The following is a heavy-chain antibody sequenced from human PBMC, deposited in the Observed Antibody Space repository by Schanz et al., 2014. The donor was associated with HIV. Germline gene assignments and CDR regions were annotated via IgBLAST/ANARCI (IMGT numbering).Heavy chain of an antibody. D-gene: IGHD1-26*01. CDR2: IIPIFGTS. J-gene: IGHJ4*02. V-gene: IGHV1-69*01. CDR3: ARGLVGGGF. Sequence: QVQLVQSGAEVKKPGASVKVSCKASGYTFTDYFIHWVRQAPGQGLEWMGGIIPIFGTSNYAQKFQGRVTMTADESTTTTYMEVRSLRSDDTAVYYCARGLVGGGFWGQGTLVTVSS. CDR1: GYTFTDYF.